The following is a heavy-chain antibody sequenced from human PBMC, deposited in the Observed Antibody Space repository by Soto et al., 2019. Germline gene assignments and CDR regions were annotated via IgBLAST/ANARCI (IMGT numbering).Heavy chain of an antibody. Sequence: QLQLQESGPGLVKPSETLSLTCTVSGGSISRSSYYWGWIRQPPGKGLEWIGTIYYSGNTYYSPSLKSRVTISVDTSQNQFSLKLTSVTAADTALYYCARHRYRLAAAGTGIYDFDYWGRGTLVTVSS. CDR2: IYYSGNT. CDR3: ARHRYRLAAAGTGIYDFDY. D-gene: IGHD6-13*01. J-gene: IGHJ4*02. CDR1: GGSISRSSYY. V-gene: IGHV4-39*01.